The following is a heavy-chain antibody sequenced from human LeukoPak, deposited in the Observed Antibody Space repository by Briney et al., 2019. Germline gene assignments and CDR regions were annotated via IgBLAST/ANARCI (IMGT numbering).Heavy chain of an antibody. D-gene: IGHD6-13*01. J-gene: IGHJ5*02. CDR2: IYYSGST. V-gene: IGHV4-39*01. CDR3: ARISVGAAGNNWFDP. CDR1: GGSISSSSYY. Sequence: PSETLSLTCTGSGGSISSSSYYWGWIRQPPGKGLEWIGSIYYSGSTYYNPSLKSRVTISVDTSKNQFSLKLSSVTAADTAVYYCARISVGAAGNNWFDPWGQGTLVTVSS.